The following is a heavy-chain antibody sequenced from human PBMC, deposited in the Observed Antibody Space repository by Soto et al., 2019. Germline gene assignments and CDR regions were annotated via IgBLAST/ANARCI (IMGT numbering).Heavy chain of an antibody. CDR1: GFTFSTFG. CDR3: AIGPRMWLAGGGY. J-gene: IGHJ4*02. Sequence: VGSLRLSCAASGFTFSTFGMHWVRQAPGKGLEWVAVISHDGSNEYYADSVKGRFTISIDTSKKQFSLKLNSVTAADTAVYYCAIGPRMWLAGGGYWGQGTQVTVSS. V-gene: IGHV3-30*03. CDR2: ISHDGSNE. D-gene: IGHD6-19*01.